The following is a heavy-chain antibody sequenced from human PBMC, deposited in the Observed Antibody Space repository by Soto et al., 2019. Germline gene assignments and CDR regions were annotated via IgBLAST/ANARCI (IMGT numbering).Heavy chain of an antibody. Sequence: AGGSLRLSCAASGFTFSTSGMLWVRQPPGEGLEWVSAIGPNPANTKYTDSVKGRFTISRDNSKNTVFLQMSSLRAEDTALYYCATARHCSSDACPAAEWGQGTLVTVSS. CDR2: IGPNPANT. V-gene: IGHV3-23*01. J-gene: IGHJ4*02. CDR3: ATARHCSSDACPAAE. CDR1: GFTFSTSG. D-gene: IGHD2-2*01.